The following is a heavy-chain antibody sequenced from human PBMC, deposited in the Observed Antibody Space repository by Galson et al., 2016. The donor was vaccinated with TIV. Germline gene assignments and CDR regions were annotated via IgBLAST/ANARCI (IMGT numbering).Heavy chain of an antibody. V-gene: IGHV1-3*01. CDR3: ARPSYCGGDCFKDDQ. Sequence: SVKVSCKASGYTFTIYNMHWVRQAPGQRLEWMGWINGGSGHTKYSQKFQGRVTITRDTSASTVYMELSSLKSEDTAVYYCARPSYCGGDCFKDDQWCKGTLVIVSS. CDR2: INGGSGHT. J-gene: IGHJ4*02. CDR1: GYTFTIYN. D-gene: IGHD2-21*02.